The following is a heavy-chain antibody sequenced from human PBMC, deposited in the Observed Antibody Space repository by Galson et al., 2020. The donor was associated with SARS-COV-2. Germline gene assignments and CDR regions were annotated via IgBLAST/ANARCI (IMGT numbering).Heavy chain of an antibody. CDR1: GFTFSSYG. J-gene: IGHJ6*02. CDR2: IWYDGSNK. Sequence: GGSLRLSCAASGFTFSSYGMHWVRQAPGKGLEWVAVIWYDGSNKYYADSVKGRFTISRDNSKNTLYLQMNSLRAEDTAVYYCAKGGHNWNVALYYYYGMDVWGQGTTVTVSS. CDR3: AKGGHNWNVALYYYYGMDV. D-gene: IGHD1-1*01. V-gene: IGHV3-33*06.